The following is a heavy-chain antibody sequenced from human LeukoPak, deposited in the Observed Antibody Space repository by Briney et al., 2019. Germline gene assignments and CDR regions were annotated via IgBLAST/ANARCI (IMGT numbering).Heavy chain of an antibody. D-gene: IGHD3-16*01. V-gene: IGHV3-30*04. CDR1: GFRFGDYA. J-gene: IGHJ4*02. CDR3: AKGWGNFDY. CDR2: ISYDGSDK. Sequence: PGGSLRLSCTASGFRFGDYAMSWVRQAPGKGLEWVAVISYDGSDKYYADSVKGRFTISRDNSKNTLYLQMNSLRVEDTAVYYCAKGWGNFDYWGQGTLVTVSS.